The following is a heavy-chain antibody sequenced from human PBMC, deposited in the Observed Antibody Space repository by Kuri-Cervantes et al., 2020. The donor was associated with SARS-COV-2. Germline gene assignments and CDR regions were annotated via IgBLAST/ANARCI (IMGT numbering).Heavy chain of an antibody. V-gene: IGHV3-30*03. J-gene: IGHJ4*02. CDR3: TTAGSN. CDR2: ISYDGSNK. D-gene: IGHD3-10*01. Sequence: GESLKISCAASGFTFSSYGMHWVRQAPGKGLEWVAVISYDGSNKYYADSVKGRFTISRDNSKNTLYLQMNSLRAEDTAVYYCTTAGSNWGQGTLVTVSS. CDR1: GFTFSSYG.